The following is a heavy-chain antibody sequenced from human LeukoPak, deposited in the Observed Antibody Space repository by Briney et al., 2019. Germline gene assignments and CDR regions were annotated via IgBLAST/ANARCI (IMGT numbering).Heavy chain of an antibody. V-gene: IGHV3-7*03. CDR1: GFTFSRHW. Sequence: GGSLRLSCAASGFTFSRHWMYWVRQAPGKGLEWVANIKQDGSAKPYVDSVKGRFTISRDNAMNSLFLQMNSLRAEDTAVYYCARDNGWSADFWGQGTLVTVSS. CDR3: ARDNGWSADF. CDR2: IKQDGSAK. J-gene: IGHJ4*02. D-gene: IGHD2-15*01.